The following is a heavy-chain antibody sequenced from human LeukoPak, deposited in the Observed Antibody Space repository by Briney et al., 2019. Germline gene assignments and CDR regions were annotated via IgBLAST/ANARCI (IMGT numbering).Heavy chain of an antibody. J-gene: IGHJ6*02. Sequence: SETLSLTCTVSGVSVSSGSYYWSWLRQPPGKGLEWIGYIYYSGSTNDNPSLNSRVTISVDTSKNQFSLKLSSVTAADTAVYYCAREQAGPLGYCSSTSCSPDVYYYYGMDVWGQGTTVTVSS. CDR3: AREQAGPLGYCSSTSCSPDVYYYYGMDV. CDR2: IYYSGST. V-gene: IGHV4-61*01. CDR1: GVSVSSGSYY. D-gene: IGHD2-2*01.